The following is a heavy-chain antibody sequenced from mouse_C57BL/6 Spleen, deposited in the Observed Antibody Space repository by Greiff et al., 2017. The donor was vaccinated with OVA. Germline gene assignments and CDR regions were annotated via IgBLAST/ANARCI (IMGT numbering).Heavy chain of an antibody. J-gene: IGHJ1*03. CDR2: IDPSDSYT. CDR1: GYTFTSYW. V-gene: IGHV1-69*01. CDR3: ARPYYCGSSPYWYFDV. Sequence: QVQLQQPGAELVMPGASVKLSCKASGYTFTSYWMHWVKQRPGQGLEWIGEIDPSDSYTNYNPKFKGQATLTVDKSSSTAYMQLSSLTSEDSAVYYCARPYYCGSSPYWYFDVWGTGTTVTGSS. D-gene: IGHD1-1*01.